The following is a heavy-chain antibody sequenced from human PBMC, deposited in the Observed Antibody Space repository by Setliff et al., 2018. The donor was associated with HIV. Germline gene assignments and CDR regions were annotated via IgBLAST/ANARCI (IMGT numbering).Heavy chain of an antibody. J-gene: IGHJ6*02. Sequence: AGCLRLSCAASGFTFSSYTLTWVRQAPGKGLEWVSSISSTSRYIYYADSVRGRFTISRGNAKNSLYLHMVDLGAEDTAVYYCARPYTVWVYGMDVWGQGTTVTSP. CDR2: ISSTSRYI. CDR3: ARPYTVWVYGMDV. CDR1: GFTFSSYT. D-gene: IGHD2-8*01. V-gene: IGHV3-21*06.